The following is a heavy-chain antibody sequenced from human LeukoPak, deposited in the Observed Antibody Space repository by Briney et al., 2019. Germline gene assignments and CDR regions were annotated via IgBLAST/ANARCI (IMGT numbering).Heavy chain of an antibody. CDR2: VNHSGST. Sequence: SETLSLSCAVYGGSFSGYYWSWIRQPPGKGLEWIGEVNHSGSTNYNPSLKSRVTISVDTSKNQFSLKLSSVTAADTAVYYCARTFLSLYRIDYMDVWGKGTTVTVSS. V-gene: IGHV4-34*01. D-gene: IGHD3-16*01. CDR1: GGSFSGYY. J-gene: IGHJ6*03. CDR3: ARTFLSLYRIDYMDV.